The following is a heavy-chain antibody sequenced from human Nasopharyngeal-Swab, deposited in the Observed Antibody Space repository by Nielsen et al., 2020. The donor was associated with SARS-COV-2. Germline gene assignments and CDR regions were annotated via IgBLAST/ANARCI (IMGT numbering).Heavy chain of an antibody. CDR1: GFTFSSYA. Sequence: GESLKISCAASGFTFSSYAMSWVRQAPGKGLEWVSAISGGGGSTYYADSVKGRFTISRDNSKNTLYLQMNSLRAEDTAVYYCAKAGRAMVRGVTPFDYWGQGTLVTVSS. CDR2: ISGGGGST. J-gene: IGHJ4*02. V-gene: IGHV3-23*01. CDR3: AKAGRAMVRGVTPFDY. D-gene: IGHD3-10*01.